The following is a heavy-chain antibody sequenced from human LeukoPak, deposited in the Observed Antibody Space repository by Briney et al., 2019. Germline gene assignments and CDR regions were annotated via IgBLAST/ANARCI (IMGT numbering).Heavy chain of an antibody. CDR1: GFTFSSYS. D-gene: IGHD3-3*01. J-gene: IGHJ3*02. CDR3: VKDAFSYNGVYDPFDI. CDR2: TEGDGSGA. V-gene: IGHV3-23*01. Sequence: LAGGSLRLSCAASGFTFSSYSMNWVRQAPGKRLEWVSTTEGDGSGAHYADAVKGRFTISRDNSKDNLYLQMNSLKVEDTAVYYCVKDAFSYNGVYDPFDIWGQGTMVTVSS.